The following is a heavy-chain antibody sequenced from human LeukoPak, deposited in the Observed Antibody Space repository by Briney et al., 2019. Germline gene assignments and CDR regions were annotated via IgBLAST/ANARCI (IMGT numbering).Heavy chain of an antibody. CDR3: AKNIWFGESSDAFHI. CDR1: GYTFTGYY. J-gene: IGHJ3*02. V-gene: IGHV1-2*02. CDR2: INPNSGGT. D-gene: IGHD3-10*01. Sequence: AASVKVSCKASGYTFTGYYMHWVRQAPGQGLEWMGWINPNSGGTNYAQKFQGRVTMTRDTSISTAYMELSRLRFDDTAVYYCAKNIWFGESSDAFHIWGQGTMVTVSS.